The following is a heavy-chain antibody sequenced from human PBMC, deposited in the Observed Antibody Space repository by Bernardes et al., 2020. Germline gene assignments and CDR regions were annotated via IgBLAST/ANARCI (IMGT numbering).Heavy chain of an antibody. Sequence: SETLSLTCTVSGGSISSYYWSWIRQPPGKGLEWNGYIYYSGSTNYNPSLKSRVTISVDTSKNQFSLKLSSVTAADTAVYYCARGAVAATPGYYGMDVWGKGTTVTVSS. J-gene: IGHJ6*04. CDR2: IYYSGST. D-gene: IGHD2-15*01. CDR1: GGSISSYY. CDR3: ARGAVAATPGYYGMDV. V-gene: IGHV4-59*01.